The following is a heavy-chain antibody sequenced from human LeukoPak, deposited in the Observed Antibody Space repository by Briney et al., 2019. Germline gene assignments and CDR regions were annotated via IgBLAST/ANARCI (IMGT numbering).Heavy chain of an antibody. J-gene: IGHJ3*02. V-gene: IGHV3-23*01. D-gene: IGHD3-10*01. CDR3: AKTPRQQPRRGNAFDI. Sequence: GGSQRLSCAASGFTFSSYWMSWVRQAPGKGLEWVSAISGSGGSTYYADSVKGRFTISRDNSKNTLYLQMNSLRAEDTAVYYCAKTPRQQPRRGNAFDIWGQGTMVTVSS. CDR1: GFTFSSYW. CDR2: ISGSGGST.